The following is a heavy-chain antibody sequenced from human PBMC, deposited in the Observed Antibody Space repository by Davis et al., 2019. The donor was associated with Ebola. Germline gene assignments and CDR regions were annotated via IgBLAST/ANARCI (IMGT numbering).Heavy chain of an antibody. J-gene: IGHJ6*04. Sequence: ASVKVSCKASGGSFRSYVISWVRQAPGQGLEWMGWINAGNGNTKYSQKFQGRVTITRDTSASTAYMELSSLRSEDTAVYYCARDQGAAAMDRLYYYYGMDVWGKGTTVTVSS. D-gene: IGHD5-18*01. V-gene: IGHV1-3*01. CDR1: GGSFRSYV. CDR2: INAGNGNT. CDR3: ARDQGAAAMDRLYYYYGMDV.